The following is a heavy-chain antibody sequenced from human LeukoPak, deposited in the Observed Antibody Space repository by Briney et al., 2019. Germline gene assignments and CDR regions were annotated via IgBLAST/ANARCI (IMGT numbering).Heavy chain of an antibody. CDR1: GGTFSSYA. CDR2: IIPIFGTA. CDR3: ARDRNSGWPFDY. D-gene: IGHD6-19*01. V-gene: IGHV1-69*13. Sequence: ASVKVSCKASGGTFSSYAISWVRQAPGQGLEWMGGIIPIFGTANYAQKFQGTVTITADESTSTAYMELSSLRSEDTAVYYCARDRNSGWPFDYWGQGTLVTVSS. J-gene: IGHJ4*02.